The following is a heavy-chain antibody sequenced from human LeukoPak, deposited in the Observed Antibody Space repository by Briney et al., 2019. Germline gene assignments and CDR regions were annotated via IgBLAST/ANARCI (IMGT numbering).Heavy chain of an antibody. D-gene: IGHD3-3*01. CDR3: ARARVVHYNFRSGLHWYFDV. Sequence: SETLSLTCDVSGFSISSGHYWAWIRQSPGTGLEWIGTVSYNGNTYYNSSLKSRLDVSVDTSRNHFSLSLSSLTAADTAVYHCARARVVHYNFRSGLHWYFDVWGRGTLVTVSS. CDR2: VSYNGNT. CDR1: GFSISSGHY. J-gene: IGHJ2*01. V-gene: IGHV4-38-2*01.